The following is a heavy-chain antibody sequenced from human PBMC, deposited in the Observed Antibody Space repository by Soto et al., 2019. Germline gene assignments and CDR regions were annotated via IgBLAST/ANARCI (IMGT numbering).Heavy chain of an antibody. D-gene: IGHD2-15*01. CDR1: GGTFSTYA. J-gene: IGHJ6*02. CDR2: IIPMFGTA. CDR3: ARRYCISSSCYLYGMDV. Sequence: QVQLVQSGAAVKKPGSSVKVSCKASGGTFSTYAISWVRQAPGQGLEWMGGIIPMFGTANYAQKFQGRVTITADESTSTAYMELSSLRSEDTAVFYCARRYCISSSCYLYGMDVWGQGTTVTVSS. V-gene: IGHV1-69*12.